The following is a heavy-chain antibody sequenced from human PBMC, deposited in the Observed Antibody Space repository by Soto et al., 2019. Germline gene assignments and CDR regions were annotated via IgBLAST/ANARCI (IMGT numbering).Heavy chain of an antibody. D-gene: IGHD1-26*01. CDR2: IIPILGIA. CDR1: GGTFSSYT. CDR3: ASLRPIVGAYYGMDV. V-gene: IGHV1-69*02. J-gene: IGHJ6*02. Sequence: SVKVSCKASGGTFSSYTISWVRQAPGQGLEWMGRIIPILGIANYAQKFQGRVTITADKSTSTAYMELSSLRSEDTAVYYCASLRPIVGAYYGMDVWGQGTTVTVSS.